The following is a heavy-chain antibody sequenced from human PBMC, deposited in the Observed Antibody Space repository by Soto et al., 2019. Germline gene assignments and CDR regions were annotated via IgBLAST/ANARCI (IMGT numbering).Heavy chain of an antibody. CDR3: ASYSGYDLDFDY. Sequence: SETLSLTCTVSGGSISSYYWSWIRQPPGKGLEWIGYIYYSGSTNYNPSLKSRVTISVDTSKNQFSLKLSSVTAADTAVYYCASYSGYDLDFDYWGQGTLVTVSS. D-gene: IGHD5-12*01. J-gene: IGHJ4*02. CDR1: GGSISSYY. CDR2: IYYSGST. V-gene: IGHV4-59*01.